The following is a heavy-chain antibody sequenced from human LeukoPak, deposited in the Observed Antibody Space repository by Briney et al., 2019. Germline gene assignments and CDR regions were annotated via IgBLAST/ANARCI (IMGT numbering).Heavy chain of an antibody. D-gene: IGHD2-15*01. Sequence: GGSLRLSCAASGFTFSSYEMNWVRQAPGKGLEWVSYISSSGSTIYYADSVKGRFTISRDNAKNSLYLQMDSLRAEDTAVYYCARGYCSGGSCYETPDYGMDVWGKGTTVTVSS. V-gene: IGHV3-48*03. CDR2: ISSSGSTI. CDR3: ARGYCSGGSCYETPDYGMDV. CDR1: GFTFSSYE. J-gene: IGHJ6*04.